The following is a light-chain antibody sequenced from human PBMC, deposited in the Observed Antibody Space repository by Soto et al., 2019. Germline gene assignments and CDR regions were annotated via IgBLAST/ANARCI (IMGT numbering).Light chain of an antibody. CDR1: ALPKQY. Sequence: SYELTQPPSVSVSPGQTARITCSGDALPKQYAYWYQQKPGQAPVLVIYKDSERPSGIPERFSGSSSGTTVTLTISGVQXXXXXXYYCQSADSSGTPWVFGGGTKL. J-gene: IGLJ3*02. CDR2: KDS. CDR3: QSADSSGTPWV. V-gene: IGLV3-25*02.